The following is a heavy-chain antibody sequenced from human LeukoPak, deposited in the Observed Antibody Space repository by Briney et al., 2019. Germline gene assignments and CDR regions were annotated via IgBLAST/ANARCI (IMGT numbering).Heavy chain of an antibody. CDR2: ISGSSIST. D-gene: IGHD6-19*01. CDR1: GFAFSDYA. J-gene: IGHJ4*02. V-gene: IGHV3-23*01. CDR3: AKDLKTVAGGTFDY. Sequence: GGSLRLSCAASGFAFSDYAMSWVRQAPGKGLEWVSTISGSSISTYYADSVKGRFTISRDNSKNTLYLQMNSLRAEDTAVYYCAKDLKTVAGGTFDYWGQGTLVTVSS.